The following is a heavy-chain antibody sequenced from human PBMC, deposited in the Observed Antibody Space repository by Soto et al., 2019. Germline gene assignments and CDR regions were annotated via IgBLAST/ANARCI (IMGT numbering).Heavy chain of an antibody. CDR3: AREEYYYDSGAFFDY. CDR2: VIPILGIA. J-gene: IGHJ4*02. Sequence: QVQLVQSGAEVKKPGSSVKVSCKASGGTFSSYTISWVRQAPGQGLEWMGRVIPILGIANYAQKFQGRVTITADKSPSTAYVELSNLRSADTAVYYCAREEYYYDSGAFFDYWGQGTLVTVSS. D-gene: IGHD3-10*01. V-gene: IGHV1-69*08. CDR1: GGTFSSYT.